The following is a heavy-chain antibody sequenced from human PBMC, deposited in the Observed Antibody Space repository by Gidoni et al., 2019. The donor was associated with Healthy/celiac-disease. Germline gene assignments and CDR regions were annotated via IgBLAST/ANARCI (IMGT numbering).Heavy chain of an antibody. V-gene: IGHV3-23*01. J-gene: IGHJ6*02. D-gene: IGHD3-16*01. CDR1: GFTFSSYA. Sequence: EVQLLESGGGLVQPGGSLRLSCAASGFTFSSYAMSWVRQAPGKGLEWVSAISGSGGSTYDADSVKGRFTISRDNSKNTLYLQMNSLRAEDTAVYYCAKDLSWASTYGMDVWGQGTTVTVSS. CDR2: ISGSGGST. CDR3: AKDLSWASTYGMDV.